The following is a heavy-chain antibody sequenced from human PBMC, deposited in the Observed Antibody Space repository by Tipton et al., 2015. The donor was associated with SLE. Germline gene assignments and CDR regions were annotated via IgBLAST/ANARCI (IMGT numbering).Heavy chain of an antibody. D-gene: IGHD6-25*01. V-gene: IGHV4-59*07. Sequence: TLALTCTVSGGYISSYYWSWIRQPPGKGLEWIGYIYYSGSTNYNPSLKSRVTISVDTSKNQFSLKLSSVTAADTAVYYCARTPSSGFYSDYWGQGTLVTVSS. J-gene: IGHJ4*02. CDR1: GGYISSYY. CDR2: IYYSGST. CDR3: ARTPSSGFYSDY.